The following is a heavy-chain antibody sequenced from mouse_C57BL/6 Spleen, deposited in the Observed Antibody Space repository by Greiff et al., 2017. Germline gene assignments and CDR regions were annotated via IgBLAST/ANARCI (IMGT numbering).Heavy chain of an antibody. CDR1: GYTFTSYW. Sequence: QVQLQQPGAELVKPGASVKLSCKASGYTFTSYWMHWVKQRPGQGLEWIGMIHPNSGSTNYNEKFKSKATLTVDKSSSTAYMQLSSLTSEDSAVYYCAKNSDGYYCDYWGQGTTLTVSS. CDR3: AKNSDGYYCDY. V-gene: IGHV1-64*01. J-gene: IGHJ2*01. D-gene: IGHD2-3*01. CDR2: IHPNSGST.